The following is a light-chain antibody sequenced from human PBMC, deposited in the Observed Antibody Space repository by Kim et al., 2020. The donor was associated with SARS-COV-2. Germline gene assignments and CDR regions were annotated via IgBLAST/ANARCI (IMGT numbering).Light chain of an antibody. V-gene: IGKV3-20*01. Sequence: EIVLTQSRGTLSLSPGERATLSCRASQSVSGSNLAWYQQKRGQAPRLLMYAASSRATGIPDRFSGSGSGTDFTLTIGRLEPEDFAVYYCQQYAHSLWTFGQGTKVDIK. J-gene: IGKJ1*01. CDR2: AAS. CDR3: QQYAHSLWT. CDR1: QSVSGSN.